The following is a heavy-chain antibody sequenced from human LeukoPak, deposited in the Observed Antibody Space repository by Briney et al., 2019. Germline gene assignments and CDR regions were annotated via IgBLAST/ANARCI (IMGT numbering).Heavy chain of an antibody. V-gene: IGHV3-21*01. D-gene: IGHD2-8*01. CDR3: ARDLTEDIVLMVYAIRAFDI. CDR2: ISSSNSYI. CDR1: GFTFSSYS. J-gene: IGHJ3*02. Sequence: GGSLRLSCAASGFTFSSYSMNWVRQAPGKGLEWVSSISSSNSYIYYADSVKGRSTISRDNAKNSLYLQMNSLRAEDTAVYYCARDLTEDIVLMVYAIRAFDIWGQGTMVTVSS.